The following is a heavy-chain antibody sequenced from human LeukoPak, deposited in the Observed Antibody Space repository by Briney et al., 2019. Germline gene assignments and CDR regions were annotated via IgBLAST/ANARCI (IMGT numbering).Heavy chain of an antibody. V-gene: IGHV4-61*02. CDR1: GGSISSGGYY. Sequence: SQTLSLTCTVSGGSISSGGYYWNWIRQPAGKGLEWIGRIKTSGNTNYNSSLKTRVTISVDTSKNQFSLKLSSVTAADTAVYYCARSRGGSSWYGPEGAFDIWGQGTMVTVSS. J-gene: IGHJ3*02. CDR2: IKTSGNT. CDR3: ARSRGGSSWYGPEGAFDI. D-gene: IGHD6-13*01.